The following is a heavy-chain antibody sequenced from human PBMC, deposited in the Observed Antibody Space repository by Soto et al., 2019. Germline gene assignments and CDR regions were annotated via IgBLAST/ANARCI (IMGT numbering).Heavy chain of an antibody. CDR1: GGSISSTSYY. CDR3: ASHYYDSGSYVRY. Sequence: QLQLQESGPGLVKPSETLSLTCTVSGGSISSTSYYWGWIRQPPGKGLEWIGNIYHSGTTSYNPYLTSRVTISVNTSKKQVSLKLTSVTAADTAVYYCASHYYDSGSYVRYWGQGTLVTVSS. D-gene: IGHD3-10*01. J-gene: IGHJ4*02. CDR2: IYHSGTT. V-gene: IGHV4-39*01.